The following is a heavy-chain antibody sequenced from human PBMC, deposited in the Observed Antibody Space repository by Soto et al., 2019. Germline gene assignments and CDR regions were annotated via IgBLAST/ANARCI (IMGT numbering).Heavy chain of an antibody. V-gene: IGHV4-4*07. CDR3: AREGSYSAYNFAHGIQLWSFDF. Sequence: PSETLSLTCTVSGGSINTFYWSWVLQPAGKGLEWIGRIFSSGSTSFNPSLESRVAMSVDTSKNHFSLNLSSVTAADMAVYYCAREGSYSAYNFAHGIQLWSFDFWGQGALVTVSS. CDR1: GGSINTFY. CDR2: IFSSGST. D-gene: IGHD5-12*01. J-gene: IGHJ4*02.